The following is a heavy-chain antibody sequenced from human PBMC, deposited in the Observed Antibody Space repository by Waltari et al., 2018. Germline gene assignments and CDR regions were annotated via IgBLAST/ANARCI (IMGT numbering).Heavy chain of an antibody. V-gene: IGHV3-30*02. Sequence: QVQLVESGGGVVQPGESVSLSCAAAGFSFRSSGMHWVRQAPGKGLEWVAFIQYDGRNKYNVDSVRGRFTISRDNSKNTLYLQMSSLGIDDTAVYYCVKESPEAGRDYWGQGTLVTVS. D-gene: IGHD1-26*01. CDR1: GFSFRSSG. J-gene: IGHJ4*02. CDR2: IQYDGRNK. CDR3: VKESPEAGRDY.